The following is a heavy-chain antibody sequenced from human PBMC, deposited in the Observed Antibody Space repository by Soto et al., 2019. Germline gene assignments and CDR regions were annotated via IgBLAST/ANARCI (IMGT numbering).Heavy chain of an antibody. CDR3: AREGSITIFGVVADAFDI. D-gene: IGHD3-3*01. V-gene: IGHV1-46*01. CDR1: GYTFTSYY. CDR2: INPSGGST. J-gene: IGHJ3*02. Sequence: ASVKVSCKASGYTFTSYYMHWVRQAPGQGLEWMGIINPSGGSTSYAQKFQGRVTMTRDTSTSTVYMELSSLSSEETAVYYCAREGSITIFGVVADAFDIWGQGTMVT.